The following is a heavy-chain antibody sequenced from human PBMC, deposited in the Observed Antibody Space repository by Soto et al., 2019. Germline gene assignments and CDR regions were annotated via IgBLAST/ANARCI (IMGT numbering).Heavy chain of an antibody. Sequence: SETLSLTCTVSGGSISSGGYYWSWIRQHPGKGLEWIGYIYYSGSTYYNPSLKSRVTISVDTSKNQFSLRAEDTAVYYCAKEGRRWIAAPPYYYYGMDVWGQGTTVTVSS. V-gene: IGHV4-31*03. CDR3: AKEGRRWIAAPPYYYYGMDV. CDR1: GGSISSGGYY. J-gene: IGHJ6*02. D-gene: IGHD6-6*01. CDR2: IYYSGST.